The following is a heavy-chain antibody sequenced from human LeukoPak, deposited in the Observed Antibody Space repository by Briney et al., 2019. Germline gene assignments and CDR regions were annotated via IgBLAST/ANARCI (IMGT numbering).Heavy chain of an antibody. D-gene: IGHD3-10*01. Sequence: PSETLSLTCTVSGGSIGSSSYYWGWIRQPPGKGLEWIGEINHSGSTNYNPSLKSRVTISVDTSKNQFSLKLSSVTAADTAVYYCARAYYGSGSYYIQPYFDYWGQGTLVTVSS. CDR1: GGSIGSSSYY. V-gene: IGHV4-39*07. CDR2: INHSGST. J-gene: IGHJ4*02. CDR3: ARAYYGSGSYYIQPYFDY.